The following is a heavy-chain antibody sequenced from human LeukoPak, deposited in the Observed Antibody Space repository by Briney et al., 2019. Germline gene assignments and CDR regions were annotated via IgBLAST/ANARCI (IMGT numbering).Heavy chain of an antibody. CDR2: INHSGST. CDR1: GGSFSGYY. V-gene: IGHV4-34*01. J-gene: IGHJ5*02. CDR3: AGAVDGDGYPNWFDP. Sequence: PSETLSLTCAVYGGSFSGYYWSWIRQPPGKGLEWIGEINHSGSTNYNPSLKSRVTISVDTSKNQFSLKLSSVTAADTAVYYCAGAVDGDGYPNWFDPWGQGTLVTVSS. D-gene: IGHD5-24*01.